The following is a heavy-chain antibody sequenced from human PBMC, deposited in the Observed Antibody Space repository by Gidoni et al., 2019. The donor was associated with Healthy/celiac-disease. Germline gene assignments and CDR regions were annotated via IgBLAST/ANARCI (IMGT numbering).Heavy chain of an antibody. D-gene: IGHD3-9*01. CDR3: ARYYDILTGNNWFDP. CDR1: GGSFSGYY. J-gene: IGHJ5*02. V-gene: IGHV4-34*01. Sequence: QVQLQQWGAGLLKPLETLSLTCAVYGGSFSGYYWSWIRQPPGKGLEWIGEINHSGSTNYNPSLKSRVTISVDTSKNQFSLKLSSVTAADTAVYYCARYYDILTGNNWFDPWGQGTLVTVSS. CDR2: INHSGST.